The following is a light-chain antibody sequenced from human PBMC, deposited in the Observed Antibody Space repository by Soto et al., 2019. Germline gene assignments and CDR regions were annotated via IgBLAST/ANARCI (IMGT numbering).Light chain of an antibody. V-gene: IGKV3-15*01. J-gene: IGKJ4*01. CDR1: QSVSSK. CDR2: GAS. CDR3: QQYNDWPPA. Sequence: ETVMTQSPATLSLSQGERATLSCRASQSVSSKLVWYQQKPGQAPRFLIYGASTRATGIPARFRGSGSGTEFTLTIDSLQSEDFAVYYCQQYNDWPPAFGGGTKVEIK.